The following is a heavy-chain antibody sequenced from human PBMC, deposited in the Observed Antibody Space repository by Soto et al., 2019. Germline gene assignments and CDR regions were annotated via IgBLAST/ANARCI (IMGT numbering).Heavy chain of an antibody. CDR1: GFTFSRYA. J-gene: IGHJ6*03. CDR2: ISFSGGNI. V-gene: IGHV3-23*01. D-gene: IGHD2-15*01. CDR3: AKRDGGPGGKMYMYA. Sequence: EVQLLESGGGLVQPGGSLRLSCAASGFTFSRYAMSWVRQSPGKGLEWVSNISFSGGNIYCSDSVKGRFTISRDNSKNTLSLQMNSLRAEDTAVYYCAKRDGGPGGKMYMYALGKETTVTVSS.